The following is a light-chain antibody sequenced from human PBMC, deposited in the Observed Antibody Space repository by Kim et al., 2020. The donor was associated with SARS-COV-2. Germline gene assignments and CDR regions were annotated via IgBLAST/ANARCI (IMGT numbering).Light chain of an antibody. CDR2: DAS. V-gene: IGKV1-27*01. J-gene: IGKJ2*01. CDR1: QGVANY. Sequence: DIQMTQSPSSLSASVGDRVTISCRASQGVANYVAWYQQKPGKLPKLLIYDASTLQSGVPSRFSGSGSGTDFTLTISSLQPEDVATYYCQDLGTFGQGTKLEI. CDR3: QDLGT.